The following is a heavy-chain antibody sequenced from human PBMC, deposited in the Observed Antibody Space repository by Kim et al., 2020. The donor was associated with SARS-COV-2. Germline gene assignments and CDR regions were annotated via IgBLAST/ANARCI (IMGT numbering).Heavy chain of an antibody. CDR1: GGTFSSYA. V-gene: IGHV1-69*13. CDR3: ARERGPAAIGSGRYFDL. J-gene: IGHJ2*01. CDR2: IIPIFGTA. D-gene: IGHD2-2*02. Sequence: SVKVSCKASGGTFSSYAISWVRQAPGQGLEWMGGIIPIFGTANYAQKFQGRVTITADESTSTAYMELSSLRSEDMAVYYCARERGPAAIGSGRYFDLWGRGTLVTVSP.